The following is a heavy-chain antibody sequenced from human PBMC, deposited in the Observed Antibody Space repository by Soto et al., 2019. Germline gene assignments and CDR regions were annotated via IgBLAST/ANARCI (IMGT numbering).Heavy chain of an antibody. D-gene: IGHD3-16*01. V-gene: IGHV3-21*01. CDR1: GFTFSSYG. CDR3: ARDGGRRGGGYFDL. Sequence: EVQLVESGGGLVKPGGSLRLSCAASGFTFSSYGMNWVRQAPGKGLEWVSSISSSSSYIYYADSVKGRFTISRDNAKNSLDLQKNRLGAEDTAVYYGARDGGRRGGGYFDLWGRGTLVTVSS. J-gene: IGHJ2*01. CDR2: ISSSSSYI.